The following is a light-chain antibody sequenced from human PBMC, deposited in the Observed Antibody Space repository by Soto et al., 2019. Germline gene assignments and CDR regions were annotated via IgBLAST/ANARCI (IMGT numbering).Light chain of an antibody. J-gene: IGKJ4*01. CDR1: QSINDD. V-gene: IGKV3-15*01. CDR2: GAT. Sequence: VMTQSPATLAVSPGDSATLSCRASQSINDDLAWYQQRLGQAPRLLILGATTRATDVPVRFSGSGSGTDFTLTISGLQYDDCEVHYCQQYNMWQLTLGGGTKADIK. CDR3: QQYNMWQLT.